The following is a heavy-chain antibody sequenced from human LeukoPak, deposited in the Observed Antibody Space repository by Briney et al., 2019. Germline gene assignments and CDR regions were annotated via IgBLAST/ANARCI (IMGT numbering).Heavy chain of an antibody. D-gene: IGHD3-3*01. CDR2: IIPIFGTA. CDR1: GGTFSSYA. V-gene: IGHV1-69*05. Sequence: SVKVSCKASGGTFSSYAISWVRQAPGQGLEWMGGIIPIFGTANYAQKFQGRVTITTDESTSTAYMELSSLRPEDTAVYYCARANDFWSGYSGNYYYYYYMDVWGKGTTVTVSS. CDR3: ARANDFWSGYSGNYYYYYYMDV. J-gene: IGHJ6*03.